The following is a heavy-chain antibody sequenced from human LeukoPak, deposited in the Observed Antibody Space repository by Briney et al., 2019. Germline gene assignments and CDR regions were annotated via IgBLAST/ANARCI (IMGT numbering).Heavy chain of an antibody. D-gene: IGHD4-23*01. Sequence: GGSLRLSCAASGFTFSSYSMNWVRQAPGKGLEWVSYIGTSSSTIYYADSVKGRFTISRDNAWNSLYLQMNSLRDEDTAVYYCARHDYGGNSGDYWGQGTLVTVSS. CDR2: IGTSSSTI. V-gene: IGHV3-48*02. CDR1: GFTFSSYS. J-gene: IGHJ4*02. CDR3: ARHDYGGNSGDY.